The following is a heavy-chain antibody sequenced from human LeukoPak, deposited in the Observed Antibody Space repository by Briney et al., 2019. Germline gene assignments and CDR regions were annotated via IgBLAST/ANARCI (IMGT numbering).Heavy chain of an antibody. D-gene: IGHD3-10*01. V-gene: IGHV4-30-4*01. J-gene: IGHJ5*02. CDR1: GGSISSGDYY. CDR3: AREEGYYGSGSYANRFDP. CDR2: IYHSGST. Sequence: SETLSLTCTVSGGSISSGDYYWSWIRQPPGKGLEWIGYIYHSGSTYYNPSLKSRVTISVDTSKNQFSLKLSSVTAADTAVYYCAREEGYYGSGSYANRFDPWGQGTLVTVSS.